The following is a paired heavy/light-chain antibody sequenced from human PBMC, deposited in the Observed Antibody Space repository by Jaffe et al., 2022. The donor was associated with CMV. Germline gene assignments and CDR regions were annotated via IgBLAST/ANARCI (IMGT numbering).Light chain of an antibody. CDR3: QQIYTSPPLT. J-gene: IGKJ4*01. Sequence: DIQMTQSPSSLSASVGDRVTITCRASRNVDSYVNWYQKKAGEAPKLLVYTASTLQSGVPSRFRGSGSGTDFTLTISGLQPEDVATYYCQQIYTSPPLTFGGGTNVDIK. V-gene: IGKV1-39*01. CDR1: RNVDSY. CDR2: TAS.
Heavy chain of an antibody. V-gene: IGHV3-9*01. CDR1: GFTFEDYA. CDR3: AKDRGLGFGGMDV. CDR2: ISWNSGNL. D-gene: IGHD3-9*01. J-gene: IGHJ6*02. Sequence: EVQLVESGGGLVQPGRSLRLSCAASGFTFEDYAMHWVRQGPGKGLESVAGISWNSGNLGYAESVKGRFTISRDNAKNSLYLQMNDVRPEDTALYYCAKDRGLGFGGMDVWGQGTTVIVSS.